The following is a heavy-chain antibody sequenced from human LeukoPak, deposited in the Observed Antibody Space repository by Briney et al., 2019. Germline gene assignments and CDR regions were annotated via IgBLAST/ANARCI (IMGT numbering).Heavy chain of an antibody. V-gene: IGHV3-48*03. J-gene: IGHJ4*02. CDR2: ISSSGSSI. Sequence: PGGSLILSCAASGFTFSSYEMNWGRQAPGKGLEWVSYISSSGSSIHYADSVKGRFTISRDNAKNSLYLQMNSLRAEDTAVYHCARQISRYCSSGSCYSGWEFYFDYWGQGTPVTVSS. CDR1: GFTFSSYE. CDR3: ARQISRYCSSGSCYSGWEFYFDY. D-gene: IGHD2-15*01.